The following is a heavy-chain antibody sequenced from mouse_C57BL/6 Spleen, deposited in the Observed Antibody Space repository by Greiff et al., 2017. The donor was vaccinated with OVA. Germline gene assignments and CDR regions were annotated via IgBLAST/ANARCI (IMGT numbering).Heavy chain of an antibody. CDR2: ISSGGSYT. D-gene: IGHD2-4*01. CDR1: GFTFSSYG. CDR3: ARLYDYVFDY. Sequence: ESGGDLVKPGGSLKLSCAASGFTFSSYGMSWVRQTPDKRLEWVATISSGGSYTYYPDSVKGRFTISRDNAKNTLYLQMSSLKSEDTAMYYCARLYDYVFDYWGQGTTLTVSS. V-gene: IGHV5-6*01. J-gene: IGHJ2*01.